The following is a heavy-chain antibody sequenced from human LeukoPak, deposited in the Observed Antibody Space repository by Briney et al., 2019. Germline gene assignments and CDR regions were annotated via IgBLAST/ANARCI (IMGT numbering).Heavy chain of an antibody. J-gene: IGHJ6*04. CDR2: INPNSGGT. D-gene: IGHD5-12*01. Sequence: ASVKVSCKASGYTFTSYGISWVRQAPGQGLEWMGWINPNSGGTDFAQKLQGRVTMTWDKSITTAYMQLSSLRYDDTAVYYCVRDSISRYRSQMDVWGKGTTVTVTS. CDR1: GYTFTSYG. CDR3: VRDSISRYRSQMDV. V-gene: IGHV1-2*02.